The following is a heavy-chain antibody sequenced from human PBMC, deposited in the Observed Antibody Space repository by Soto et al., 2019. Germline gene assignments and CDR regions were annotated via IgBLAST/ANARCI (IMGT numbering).Heavy chain of an antibody. J-gene: IGHJ6*02. Sequence: QVQLVESGGGLGKPGGSLRLSCAASGFTFSDYYMSWIRQAPGKGLKWISYIVSGSTYTNYADSVKGRFTISRDNAKESLYLEMNSLRAEDTAVYYCARVYGESRMDVWGQGTTVSVSS. CDR2: IVSGSTYT. V-gene: IGHV3-11*06. D-gene: IGHD3-10*01. CDR1: GFTFSDYY. CDR3: ARVYGESRMDV.